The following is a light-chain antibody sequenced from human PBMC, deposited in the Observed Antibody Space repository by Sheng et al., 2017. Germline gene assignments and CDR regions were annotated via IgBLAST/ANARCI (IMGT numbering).Light chain of an antibody. CDR3: QQRSNWPLT. J-gene: IGKJ4*01. CDR1: QSVSIN. V-gene: IGKV3-11*01. Sequence: EIVLTQSPATLSVSPGESVTLSCRASQSVSINLAWYQQTLGQAPRLLFYDASTRATGIPARFSGSGSGTDFTLTISSLEPEDSAVYYCQQRSNWPLTFGGGTKVEI. CDR2: DAS.